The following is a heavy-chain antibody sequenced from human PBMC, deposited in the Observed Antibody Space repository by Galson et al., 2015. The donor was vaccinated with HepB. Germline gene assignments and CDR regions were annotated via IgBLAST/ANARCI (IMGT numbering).Heavy chain of an antibody. J-gene: IGHJ4*02. CDR1: GGSISNYY. D-gene: IGHD3-9*01. V-gene: IGHV4-59*01. CDR2: ISYSGST. Sequence: LSLTCTVSGGSISNYYWTWIRQLPGKGLEWIGCISYSGSTNYNSSLQSRVTISLDTSRKQYFLELRSVTAADTAVYYCARGMFDWLPTDSWGQGTLVTVSS. CDR3: ARGMFDWLPTDS.